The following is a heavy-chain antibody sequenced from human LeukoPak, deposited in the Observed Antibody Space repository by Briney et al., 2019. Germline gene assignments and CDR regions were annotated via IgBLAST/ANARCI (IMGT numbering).Heavy chain of an antibody. Sequence: GGSLRLSCAASGFRFSSYAMSWVRQAPGKGLEWVSAISGSGVSTYYADSVKGRFTVSRDNSKNTLYLQMSSLRAEDTAVYYCAKEGRRAHFDYWGQGTLVTVSS. J-gene: IGHJ4*02. CDR2: ISGSGVST. CDR3: AKEGRRAHFDY. V-gene: IGHV3-23*01. CDR1: GFRFSSYA.